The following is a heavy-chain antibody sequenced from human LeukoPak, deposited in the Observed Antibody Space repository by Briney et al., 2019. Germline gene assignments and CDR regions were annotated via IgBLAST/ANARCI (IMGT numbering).Heavy chain of an antibody. Sequence: GRSLSLSCAASGFTFEDYAMHWVRQAPGKGLEWVSGISWNSGSIGYADSVKGRFTISRDNAKNSLYLQMNSLRAEDTALYYCAKAGGWLYYFNYWGQGTLDTVSS. CDR1: GFTFEDYA. J-gene: IGHJ4*02. CDR3: AKAGGWLYYFNY. CDR2: ISWNSGSI. D-gene: IGHD3-16*01. V-gene: IGHV3-9*01.